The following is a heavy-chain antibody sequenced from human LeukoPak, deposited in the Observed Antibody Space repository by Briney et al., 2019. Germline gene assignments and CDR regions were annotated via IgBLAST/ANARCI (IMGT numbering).Heavy chain of an antibody. V-gene: IGHV4-59*01. CDR1: GGSISSYY. D-gene: IGHD3-10*01. Sequence: SETLSLTCTVSGGSISSYYWSWTRQPPGKGLEWIGYIHHSGSTNHNPSLKSRVTMSVDTSKNQFSLKLSSVTAADTAVYYCARGSYGSGSYYVVDFDYWGQGTLVTVSS. CDR3: ARGSYGSGSYYVVDFDY. CDR2: IHHSGST. J-gene: IGHJ4*02.